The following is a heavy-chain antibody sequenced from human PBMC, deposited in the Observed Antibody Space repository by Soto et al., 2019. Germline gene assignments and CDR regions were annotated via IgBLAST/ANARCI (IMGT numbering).Heavy chain of an antibody. Sequence: PGGSLRLSSAASGFTFSTYWMSWVRPSPGKGLEWVANIKEDGSEKYYVDSVEGRFTISRDNAKNSLYLQMTSLRAEDTALYYCARGWGYFDSSGFPYLYAMDVWGQGTTVTVSS. V-gene: IGHV3-7*01. CDR2: IKEDGSEK. J-gene: IGHJ6*02. CDR1: GFTFSTYW. D-gene: IGHD3-22*01. CDR3: ARGWGYFDSSGFPYLYAMDV.